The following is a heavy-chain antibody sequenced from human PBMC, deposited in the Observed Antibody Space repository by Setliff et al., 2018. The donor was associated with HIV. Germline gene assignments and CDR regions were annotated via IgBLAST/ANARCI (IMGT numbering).Heavy chain of an antibody. CDR2: INPTGGST. V-gene: IGHV1-46*01. Sequence: ASVKVSCKASGYSITSDYMHRVRQAPGQGLEWMGIINPTGGSTYYAQKFQGRVTLTRDASTSTVYVELSSLRSEDTAVYYCARSSPLYSRSFDAFDIWGQGTMVTVSS. CDR1: GYSITSDY. J-gene: IGHJ3*02. CDR3: ARSSPLYSRSFDAFDI. D-gene: IGHD6-6*01.